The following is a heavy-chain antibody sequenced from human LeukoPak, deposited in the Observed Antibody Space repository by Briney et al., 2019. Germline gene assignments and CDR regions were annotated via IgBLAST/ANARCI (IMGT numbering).Heavy chain of an antibody. CDR2: IIPMFGTP. D-gene: IGHD3-10*01. J-gene: IGHJ1*01. CDR3: ARGAFGFGELFGH. Sequence: ASVKVSCKASGGTFSSYAISWVRQAPGQGLEWMGGIIPMFGTPNYAQKFQGRVTITADESTNTVYMELSSLRFEDTAVYYCARGAFGFGELFGHWGQGTLVTVSS. CDR1: GGTFSSYA. V-gene: IGHV1-69*13.